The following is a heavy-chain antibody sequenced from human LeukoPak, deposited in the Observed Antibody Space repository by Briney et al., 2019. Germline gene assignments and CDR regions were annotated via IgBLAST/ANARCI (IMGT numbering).Heavy chain of an antibody. D-gene: IGHD6-13*01. V-gene: IGHV3-74*01. CDR2: IESDGTST. J-gene: IGHJ3*01. CDR3: ARDQYSSTWYRGAFDV. Sequence: GGSLRLSCAASGFTFTTSWMHWFRQAPGKGLVWVSRIESDGTSTTYAASVKGRFTISRDNAKNTLYLQMNSLRAEDTDVYYCARDQYSSTWYRGAFDVWGQGTMVSVSS. CDR1: GFTFTTSW.